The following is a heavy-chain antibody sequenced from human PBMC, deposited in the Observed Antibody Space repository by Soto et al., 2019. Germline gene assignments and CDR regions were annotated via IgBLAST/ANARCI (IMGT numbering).Heavy chain of an antibody. CDR2: ISGSGTNI. CDR3: ARDGGWIDY. D-gene: IGHD6-19*01. CDR1: GFSFSNYG. J-gene: IGHJ4*02. V-gene: IGHV3-48*02. Sequence: GGSLRLSCAASGFSFSNYGMSWVRQAPGKGLEWVSHISGSGTNIYYAGSVKGRFTVSRDIAKNSLFLQMNSLRDEDTAVYYCARDGGWIDYWGQGTLVTVSS.